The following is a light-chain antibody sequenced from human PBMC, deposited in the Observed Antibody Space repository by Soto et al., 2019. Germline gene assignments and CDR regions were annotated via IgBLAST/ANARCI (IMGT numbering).Light chain of an antibody. V-gene: IGKV1-6*01. CDR1: QGIGND. CDR3: LQDNNYPLT. Sequence: AIQMTQSPSSLSASVGDRVTITCRASQGIGNDLAWYQQKPGKAPNLLIYPASSLQGGVPSRFSGSGSDTDFTLTISSLQPEDFATYYCLQDNNYPLTFGQGTKLEI. J-gene: IGKJ2*01. CDR2: PAS.